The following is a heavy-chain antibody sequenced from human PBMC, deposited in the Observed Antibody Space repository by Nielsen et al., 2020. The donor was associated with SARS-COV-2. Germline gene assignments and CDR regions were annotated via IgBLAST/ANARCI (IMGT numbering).Heavy chain of an antibody. J-gene: IGHJ4*02. V-gene: IGHV3-9*01. CDR2: ISWNRVSI. Sequence: SLTLSCAPSRFTFDDYTMHWVRQAPGKCLEWVAGISWNRVSIGYADSVKGRFTISRDNAKNSLYLQMNSLRPEDTALYYCAKGGRGIAARPGYWGQGTMVTVSS. CDR1: RFTFDDYT. D-gene: IGHD6-6*01. CDR3: AKGGRGIAARPGY.